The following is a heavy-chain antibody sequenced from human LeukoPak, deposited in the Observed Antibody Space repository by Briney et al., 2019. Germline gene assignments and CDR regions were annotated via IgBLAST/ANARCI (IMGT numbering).Heavy chain of an antibody. V-gene: IGHV3-30-3*01. J-gene: IGHJ4*02. CDR2: ISYDGSNK. Sequence: GRSLRLSCAASGFTFSSYAMHWVRQVPGKGLEWVAVISYDGSNKYYADSVKGRFTISRDNSKNTLYLQMNSLRAEDTAVYYCARGPGYCSSTSCYYPDYWGQGTLVAVSS. CDR1: GFTFSSYA. D-gene: IGHD2-2*01. CDR3: ARGPGYCSSTSCYYPDY.